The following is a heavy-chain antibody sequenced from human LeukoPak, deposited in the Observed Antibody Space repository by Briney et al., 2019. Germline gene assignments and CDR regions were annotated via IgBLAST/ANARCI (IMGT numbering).Heavy chain of an antibody. Sequence: GGSLRLSCAASGFTFSSYAMSWVRQAPGKGLEWVSAISGSGGSTYYADSVKGRFTISRDNSKNTLYLQMNSLRAEDTAVYYCAKDGGDSYHPHYFDYWGQGTLVTVSS. J-gene: IGHJ4*02. D-gene: IGHD2-21*02. V-gene: IGHV3-23*01. CDR3: AKDGGDSYHPHYFDY. CDR2: ISGSGGST. CDR1: GFTFSSYA.